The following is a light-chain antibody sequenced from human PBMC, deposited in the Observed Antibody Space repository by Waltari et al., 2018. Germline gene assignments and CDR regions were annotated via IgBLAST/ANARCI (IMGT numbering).Light chain of an antibody. V-gene: IGKV3-20*01. Sequence: EIVLTQSPGPLSLSPGERATLPCRAIQSVSSSYLAWYQQKPGQAPRVLIHGASNRATGIPDRFSGSGSGTDFTLTISRLEPEDFAVYYCQQYGSSPWTFGQGTKVEIK. CDR2: GAS. CDR3: QQYGSSPWT. CDR1: QSVSSSY. J-gene: IGKJ1*01.